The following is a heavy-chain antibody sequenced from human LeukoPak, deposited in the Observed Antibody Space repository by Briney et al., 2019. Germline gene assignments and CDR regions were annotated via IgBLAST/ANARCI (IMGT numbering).Heavy chain of an antibody. V-gene: IGHV5-51*01. CDR2: IYPGDSDT. CDR3: ARHRCYGSGSYAFDI. Sequence: GESLKISCKGSGYSFTSYWIGWVRQMPGKGLEWMGIIYPGDSDTRYSPSFQGQVTISADKSISTAYLQWSSLKASDTAMYYCARHRCYGSGSYAFDIWGQGTMVTVSS. D-gene: IGHD3-10*01. J-gene: IGHJ3*02. CDR1: GYSFTSYW.